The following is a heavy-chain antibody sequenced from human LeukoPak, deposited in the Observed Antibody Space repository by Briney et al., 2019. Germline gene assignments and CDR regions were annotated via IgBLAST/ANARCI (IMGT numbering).Heavy chain of an antibody. CDR1: GFAFSSYS. CDR3: AREVKSVGATWDDAFDI. Sequence: GGSLRLSCAASGFAFSSYSMNWVRQAPGKGLEWVSSISSSSSYIYYADSVKGRFTISRDNAKNSLYLQMNSLRAEDTAVYYCAREVKSVGATWDDAFDIWGQGTMVTVSS. D-gene: IGHD1-26*01. J-gene: IGHJ3*02. V-gene: IGHV3-21*01. CDR2: ISSSSSYI.